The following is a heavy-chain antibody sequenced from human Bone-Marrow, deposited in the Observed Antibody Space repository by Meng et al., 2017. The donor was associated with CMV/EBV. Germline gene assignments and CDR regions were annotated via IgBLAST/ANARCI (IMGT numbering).Heavy chain of an antibody. CDR2: IIPIFGTA. V-gene: IGHV1-69*05. CDR3: ARTGWSNDYYYYGMDV. CDR1: GGTFSSYA. J-gene: IGHJ6*02. Sequence: SVKVSCKASGGTFSSYAISWVRQAPGQGLEWMGGIIPIFGTANYAQKFQGRVTITTDESTSTAYMELSSLRSEDTAVYYCARTGWSNDYYYYGMDVWGQGTTVTVSS. D-gene: IGHD6-19*01.